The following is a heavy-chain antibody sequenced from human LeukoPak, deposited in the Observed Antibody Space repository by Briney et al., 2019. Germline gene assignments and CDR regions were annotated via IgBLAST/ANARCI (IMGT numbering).Heavy chain of an antibody. J-gene: IGHJ6*02. CDR2: INHSGST. CDR1: GGSSSGYY. D-gene: IGHD3-22*01. CDR3: ARGAVYYDSGYRHYYYYGMDV. Sequence: SETLSLTCAVYGGSSSGYYWSWIRQPPGKGLEWIGEINHSGSTNYNPSLKSRVTISVDTSKNQFSLKLSSVTAADTAVYYCARGAVYYDSGYRHYYYYGMDVWGQGTTVTVSS. V-gene: IGHV4-34*01.